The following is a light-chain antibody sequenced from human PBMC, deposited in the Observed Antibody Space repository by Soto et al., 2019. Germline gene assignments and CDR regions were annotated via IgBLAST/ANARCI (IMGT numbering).Light chain of an antibody. J-gene: IGKJ2*01. CDR1: QSIITY. V-gene: IGKV1-39*01. Sequence: DIQMTQSPSSLSASVGDRVTIACRASQSIITYLNWYQQKPGKAPKLLIYAASTLQSWVPSRFSGSGYGSDFTLTISNLQPEDFATYYCQQSYSTPRTFCQGTKLEVK. CDR3: QQSYSTPRT. CDR2: AAS.